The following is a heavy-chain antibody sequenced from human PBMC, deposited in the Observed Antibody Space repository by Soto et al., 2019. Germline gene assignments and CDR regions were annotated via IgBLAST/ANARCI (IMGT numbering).Heavy chain of an antibody. CDR2: IYYSGST. D-gene: IGHD3-22*01. J-gene: IGHJ4*02. CDR1: GGSISSGGYY. CDR3: ARWAVKGNPSKHFDY. Sequence: SETLSLTCTVSGGSISSGGYYWSWIRQHPGKGLEWIGYIYYSGSTYYNPSLKSRVTISVDTSKNQFSLKLSSVTAADTAVYYCARWAVKGNPSKHFDYWGQGTLVTVSS. V-gene: IGHV4-31*03.